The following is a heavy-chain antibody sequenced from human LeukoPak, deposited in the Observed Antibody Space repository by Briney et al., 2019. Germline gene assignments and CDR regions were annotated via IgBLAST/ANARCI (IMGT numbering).Heavy chain of an antibody. CDR3: ARDGVWSSSWYYFDY. Sequence: GGSLRLSCAASGFTFSSYSMNWVRQAPGKGLERVSYISSSSSTIYYADSVKGRFTISRDNAKNSLYLQMNSLRAEDTAVYYCARDGVWSSSWYYFDYWGQGTLVTVSS. J-gene: IGHJ4*02. CDR1: GFTFSSYS. CDR2: ISSSSSTI. V-gene: IGHV3-48*01. D-gene: IGHD6-13*01.